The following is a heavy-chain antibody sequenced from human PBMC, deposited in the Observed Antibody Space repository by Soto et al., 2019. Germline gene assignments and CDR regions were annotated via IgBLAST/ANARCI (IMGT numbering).Heavy chain of an antibody. Sequence: GGSLRLSCAASGFTFSSYWMHWVRQAPGKGLVWVSRINSDGSSTSYADSVKGRFTISRDNAKNTLYLQMNSLRAEDTAVYYCARDAYYYDSSGYYADYYYYYGMDVWVQGTTVTVSS. D-gene: IGHD3-22*01. CDR2: INSDGSST. CDR1: GFTFSSYW. CDR3: ARDAYYYDSSGYYADYYYYYGMDV. V-gene: IGHV3-74*01. J-gene: IGHJ6*02.